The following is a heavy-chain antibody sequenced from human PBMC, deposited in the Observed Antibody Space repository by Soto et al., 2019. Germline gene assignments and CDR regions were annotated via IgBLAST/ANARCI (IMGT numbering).Heavy chain of an antibody. CDR1: GGSFSGYY. CDR2: INHSGST. V-gene: IGHV4-34*01. CDR3: ARQGGSLRYFDY. D-gene: IGHD2-15*01. J-gene: IGHJ4*02. Sequence: SETLSLTCAVYGGSFSGYYWSWIRQPPGKGLEWIGEINHSGSTNYNPSLKSRVTISVDTSKNQFSLKLSSVTAADTAVYYCARQGGSLRYFDYWGQGTLVTVSS.